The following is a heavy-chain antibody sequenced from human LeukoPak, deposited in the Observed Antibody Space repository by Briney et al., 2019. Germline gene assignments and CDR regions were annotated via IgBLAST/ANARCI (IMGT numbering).Heavy chain of an antibody. D-gene: IGHD3-10*01. CDR3: ARDGTHGSGRHFDY. CDR1: GFTFSSYS. V-gene: IGHV3-21*01. CDR2: LSGSSTYL. J-gene: IGHJ4*02. Sequence: PGGSLRLSCAASGFTFSSYSINWVRQAPGKGLEWLSSLSGSSTYLYYADSVKGRFTVSRDNAKNSLYLQMNSLRAEDTAVYYCARDGTHGSGRHFDYWGQGTLVTVSS.